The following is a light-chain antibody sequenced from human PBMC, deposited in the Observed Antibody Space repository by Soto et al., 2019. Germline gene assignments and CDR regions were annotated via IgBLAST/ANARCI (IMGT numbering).Light chain of an antibody. V-gene: IGKV3-15*01. CDR3: QQFNNWPWT. CDR1: QSVSSN. Sequence: EIVMTQSPGTLSVSPGERATLXCRASQSVSSNLAWYQQKPGQAPRLLIHGASTRATGIPARFSGSGSGTEFTLTISSLQSEDFAVYYCQQFNNWPWTFGQGTKVEIK. CDR2: GAS. J-gene: IGKJ1*01.